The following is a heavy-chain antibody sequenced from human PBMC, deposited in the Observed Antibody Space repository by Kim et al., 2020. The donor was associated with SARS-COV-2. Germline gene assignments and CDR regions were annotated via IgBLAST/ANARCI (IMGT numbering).Heavy chain of an antibody. CDR1: GFIFGSYA. CDR2: ITDSGYST. J-gene: IGHJ4*02. V-gene: IGHV3-23*01. Sequence: GGSLRLSCAGSGFIFGSYAMTWVRQAPGKGLEWVSAITDSGYSTFYADSVRGRFTISRDNSKNTLYLQMDSLRVEDTALYYCVREVKDIATGKYHFDYWGQGALVTVSS. CDR3: VREVKDIATGKYHFDY. D-gene: IGHD6-13*01.